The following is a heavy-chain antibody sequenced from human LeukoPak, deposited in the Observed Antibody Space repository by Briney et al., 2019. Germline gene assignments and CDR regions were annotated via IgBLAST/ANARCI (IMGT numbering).Heavy chain of an antibody. J-gene: IGHJ4*02. V-gene: IGHV4-34*01. CDR1: GGSFSGYY. D-gene: IGHD6-19*01. Sequence: SETLSLTCAVYGGSFSGYYWSWIRQPPGKGLEWIGEINHSGSTNYNPSLKSRVTISVDTSKNQFSLKLSSVTAADTAVYYCARQSGFKYSSGSFDYWGQGTLVTVSS. CDR3: ARQSGFKYSSGSFDY. CDR2: INHSGST.